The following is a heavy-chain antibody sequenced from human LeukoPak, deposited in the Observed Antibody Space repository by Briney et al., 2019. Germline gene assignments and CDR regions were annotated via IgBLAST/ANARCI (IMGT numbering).Heavy chain of an antibody. Sequence: PGGSLTLSCAASGFTFYDYAMHWVRHAPGKGLEWVSGISWNSGSIGYADSVKGRFTISSDNAKNSLYLQMNSLRAEDTALYYCAKDGRRYYDSSGYYSYYYYMDVWGKGTTVTVSS. J-gene: IGHJ6*03. D-gene: IGHD3-22*01. V-gene: IGHV3-9*01. CDR2: ISWNSGSI. CDR3: AKDGRRYYDSSGYYSYYYYMDV. CDR1: GFTFYDYA.